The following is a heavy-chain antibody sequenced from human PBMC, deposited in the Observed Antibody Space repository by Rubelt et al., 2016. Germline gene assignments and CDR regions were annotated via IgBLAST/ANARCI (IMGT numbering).Heavy chain of an antibody. CDR3: ARENLSSSGWSEYYFDY. V-gene: IGHV3-9*01. D-gene: IGHD6-19*01. CDR1: VFTFADFA. CDR2: ISWNSGSI. Sequence: EVQLVESGGGLVQPVRSLRLSCAASVFTFADFAMHWVRQAPGKGLEWVSGISWNSGSIGYADSVKGQFTISRDNAKNSLYLQMNSLRAEDTAVYYCARENLSSSGWSEYYFDYWGQGTLVTVSS. J-gene: IGHJ4*02.